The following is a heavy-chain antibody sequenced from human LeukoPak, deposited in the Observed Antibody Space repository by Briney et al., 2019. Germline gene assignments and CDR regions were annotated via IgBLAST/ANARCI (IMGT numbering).Heavy chain of an antibody. V-gene: IGHV3-30*04. Sequence: GALRLSCAASGFTFSRFAMHWVRQAPGKGLEWVAVISYDGSNKYYADSVKGRFTISRDNSKNTLNLQMNSLKPEDTAVYYCARDWEQWLVTYYFEYWGQGTLVTVSS. J-gene: IGHJ4*02. D-gene: IGHD6-19*01. CDR3: ARDWEQWLVTYYFEY. CDR2: ISYDGSNK. CDR1: GFTFSRFA.